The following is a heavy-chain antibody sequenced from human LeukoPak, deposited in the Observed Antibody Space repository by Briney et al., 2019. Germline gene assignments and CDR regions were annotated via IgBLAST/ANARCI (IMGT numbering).Heavy chain of an antibody. CDR1: GFTFDDYA. CDR2: ISWNSGSI. CDR3: AKEAYSSSWRNWYFDL. D-gene: IGHD6-13*01. J-gene: IGHJ2*01. V-gene: IGHV3-9*03. Sequence: SGGSLRLSCAASGFTFDDYAMHWVRQAPGKGLEWVSGISWNSGSIGYADSVKGRFTISRDNAKNSLYLQMNSLRAEDMALNYCAKEAYSSSWRNWYFDLWGRGTLVTVSS.